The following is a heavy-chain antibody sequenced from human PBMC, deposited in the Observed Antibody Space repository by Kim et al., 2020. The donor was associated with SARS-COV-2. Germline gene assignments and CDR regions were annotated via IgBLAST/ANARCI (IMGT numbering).Heavy chain of an antibody. D-gene: IGHD4-17*01. CDR3: ARDRGVGDYPLGY. CDR2: IKQDGSKT. CDR1: GFTFSDHW. J-gene: IGHJ4*02. Sequence: GGSLRLSCEASGFTFSDHWMNWVRQAPGKGLEWVAKIKQDGSKTGYGDFVKGRFTISRDNAKNSLYLEMKRLRAEDSAIYYCARDRGVGDYPLGYWGQGTRVTVSS. V-gene: IGHV3-7*03.